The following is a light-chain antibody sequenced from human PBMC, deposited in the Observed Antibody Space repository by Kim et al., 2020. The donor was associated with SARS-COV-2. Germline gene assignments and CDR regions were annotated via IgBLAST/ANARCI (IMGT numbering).Light chain of an antibody. CDR2: AAS. V-gene: IGKV1-39*01. CDR1: QSISTY. J-gene: IGKJ2*01. Sequence: DIQMTQSPPSLSASVGDRVTITRRASQSISTYLNWYQQKPGKAPKLLIYAASSLQSGVPSRFSGSGSGTDFTLTISSLQPEDFATYYCQQSYTTPPTFGQGTKLEI. CDR3: QQSYTTPPT.